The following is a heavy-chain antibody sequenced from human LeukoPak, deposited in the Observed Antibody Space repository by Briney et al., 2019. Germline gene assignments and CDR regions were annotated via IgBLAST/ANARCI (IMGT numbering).Heavy chain of an antibody. D-gene: IGHD1-1*01. CDR2: ISYDGSNK. CDR1: GFTFSSYA. J-gene: IGHJ4*02. V-gene: IGHV3-30-3*01. CDR3: APGGARSRYYFEY. Sequence: PGGSLRLSCAASGFTFSSYAMHWVRQAPGKGLEWVAVISYDGSNKYYADSVKGRFTVSRDNSKTTLYLQMDSLRAEDTAVYYCAPGGARSRYYFEYWGQGTLVTVSS.